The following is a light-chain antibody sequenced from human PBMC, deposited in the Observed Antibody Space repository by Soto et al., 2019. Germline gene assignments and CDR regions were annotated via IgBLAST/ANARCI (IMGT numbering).Light chain of an antibody. CDR1: QSISAY. Sequence: IQLTQSPSSLCPSVGATVNITCRASQSISAYLNWYQQKPGRAPNRLIYAASTLQGGVQSRFSGSGSGTDFTLTIRSLQPEDVATYHCQQSTSFPWTFGQGTKVDIK. V-gene: IGKV1-39*01. CDR3: QQSTSFPWT. CDR2: AAS. J-gene: IGKJ1*01.